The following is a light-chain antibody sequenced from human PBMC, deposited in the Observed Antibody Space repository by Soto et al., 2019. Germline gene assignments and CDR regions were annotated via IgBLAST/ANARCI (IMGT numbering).Light chain of an antibody. CDR1: QSVSSSY. CDR3: QQYGSSPPIT. CDR2: GAS. Sequence: EIVLTQSPGALSLSPVERATLSCRSSQSVSSSYLAWYQQKPGQAPRLLIYGASSRATGIPDRFSGSGSGTDFTLTISRLQPEDFAVYYCQQYGSSPPITFGQGTRVEIK. J-gene: IGKJ5*01. V-gene: IGKV3-20*01.